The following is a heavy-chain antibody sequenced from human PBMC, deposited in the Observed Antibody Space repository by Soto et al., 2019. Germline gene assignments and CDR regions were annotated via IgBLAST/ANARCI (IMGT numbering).Heavy chain of an antibody. D-gene: IGHD1-1*01. J-gene: IGHJ6*02. V-gene: IGHV1-8*01. Sequence: QVQLVQSGAEVKKPGASVKVSCKASGYTFTSYDINWVRQATGQGLEWMGWMNPNSGNTGYAQKXXRXXTMTTNTCISTAYMELSRLRSEDTAVYYGARERTGTTSMDVWGQGTTLTVSS. CDR1: GYTFTSYD. CDR3: ARERTGTTSMDV. CDR2: MNPNSGNT.